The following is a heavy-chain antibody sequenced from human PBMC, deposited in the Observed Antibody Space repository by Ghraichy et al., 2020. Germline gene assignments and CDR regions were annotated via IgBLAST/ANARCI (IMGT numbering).Heavy chain of an antibody. J-gene: IGHJ4*02. CDR3: AKWSCSDGRCYFDY. V-gene: IGHV3-23*01. D-gene: IGHD2-15*01. Sequence: GGSLRLSCAASGFTISSYGMSWVRQAPGKGLEWVSRISGSGDSTNYADSVKGRFTISRDNFKNTLYLQMNSLRAEDTAVYYCAKWSCSDGRCYFDYWGQGNLVTVSS. CDR1: GFTISSYG. CDR2: ISGSGDST.